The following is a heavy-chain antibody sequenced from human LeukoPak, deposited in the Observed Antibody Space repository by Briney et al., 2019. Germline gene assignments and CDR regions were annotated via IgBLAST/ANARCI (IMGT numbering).Heavy chain of an antibody. Sequence: ASVKVSCKASGYTFTSYYMHWVRQAPGQGLEWMGIINPSGGSTSYAQKFQGRVTMTRDTSTSTVYMELSSLRSEDTAAYYCARDWGDYGDYEDEVSRDYWGQGTLVTVSS. D-gene: IGHD4-17*01. CDR3: ARDWGDYGDYEDEVSRDY. CDR2: INPSGGST. V-gene: IGHV1-46*01. CDR1: GYTFTSYY. J-gene: IGHJ4*02.